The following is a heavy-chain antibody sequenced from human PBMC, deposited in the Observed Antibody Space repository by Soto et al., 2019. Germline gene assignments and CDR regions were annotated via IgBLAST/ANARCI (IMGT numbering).Heavy chain of an antibody. CDR2: ISWNSGST. J-gene: IGHJ5*02. V-gene: IGHV3-9*01. CDR3: ATGHSSGWNLNCWFDP. Sequence: EVQLVESGGGLVQPGRSLSLYCAASGFVFDDYAMHWVRQAPGKGLEWVSSISWNSGSTGYADSVKGRFIISRDNGKHSLHLQLNSLRAEDTALYYCATGHSSGWNLNCWFDPWGQGTLVTVSS. CDR1: GFVFDDYA. D-gene: IGHD6-19*01.